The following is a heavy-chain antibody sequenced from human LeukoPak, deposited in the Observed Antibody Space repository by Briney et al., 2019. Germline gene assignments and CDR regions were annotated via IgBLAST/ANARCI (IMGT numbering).Heavy chain of an antibody. J-gene: IGHJ4*02. CDR3: AKYSVQLWDNFDY. Sequence: GGSLRLSCTAPGFTFSSYAMSWVRQAPGKGLEWVSTISGSGGSTYYADSVKGRFTISRDNSKNTLYLQMNSLRAEDTAVYYCAKYSVQLWDNFDYWGQGTLVTVSS. CDR2: ISGSGGST. D-gene: IGHD5-18*01. CDR1: GFTFSSYA. V-gene: IGHV3-23*01.